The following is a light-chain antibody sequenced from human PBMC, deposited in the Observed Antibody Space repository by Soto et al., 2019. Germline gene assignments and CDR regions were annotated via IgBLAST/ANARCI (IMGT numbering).Light chain of an antibody. J-gene: IGKJ5*01. CDR2: DAS. Sequence: EIVLTQSPGTLSLSPGERATLSCRASQSINSRYLAWYQQKPGQAPRLLIYDASTRATGIPARFSGSGSGTDFTLTISSLEPEDFAVYYCQQRSNWPITFGQGTRLEIK. CDR3: QQRSNWPIT. CDR1: QSINSRY. V-gene: IGKV3D-20*02.